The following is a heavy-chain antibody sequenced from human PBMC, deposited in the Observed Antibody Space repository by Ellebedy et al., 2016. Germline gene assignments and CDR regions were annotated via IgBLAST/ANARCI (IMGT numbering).Heavy chain of an antibody. CDR1: GFTFSDHY. J-gene: IGHJ4*02. CDR3: ARGSGWVDS. D-gene: IGHD6-19*01. CDR2: IRKKDKSYST. Sequence: GESLKISCAASGFTFSDHYMDWVRQSPGKGLEWVGRIRKKDKSYSTEYAASVKGRFTISRDDSKNSLYLQMNNLKTEDTAVYYCARGSGWVDSWGQGTLVTVSS. V-gene: IGHV3-72*01.